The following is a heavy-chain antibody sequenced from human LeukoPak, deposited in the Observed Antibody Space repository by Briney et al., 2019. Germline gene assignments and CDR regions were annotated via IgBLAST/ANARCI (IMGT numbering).Heavy chain of an antibody. V-gene: IGHV4-59*01. CDR3: ARVSGYDSSGYLDY. CDR2: IYYSGGT. Sequence: PSETLSLTCTVSGGSISSYYWSWIRQPPGKGLEWIGYIYYSGGTNYDPSLKSRVTISVDTSKNQFSLKLSSVTAADTAVYYCARVSGYDSSGYLDYWGQGTLVTVSS. D-gene: IGHD3-22*01. CDR1: GGSISSYY. J-gene: IGHJ4*02.